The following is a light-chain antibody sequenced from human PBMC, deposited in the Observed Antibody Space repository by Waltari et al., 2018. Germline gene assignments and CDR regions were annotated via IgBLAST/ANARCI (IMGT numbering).Light chain of an antibody. CDR3: CSYAGSSTFYV. CDR2: EGS. V-gene: IGLV2-23*03. J-gene: IGLJ1*01. Sequence: QSALTQPASVSGSPGQSITISCPGTSSDVGGYNLVSWYQQHPGKAPKLMIYEGSKRPSGVSNRFSGSKSGNTASLTISGLQAEDEADYYCCSYAGSSTFYVFGTGTKVTVL. CDR1: SSDVGGYNL.